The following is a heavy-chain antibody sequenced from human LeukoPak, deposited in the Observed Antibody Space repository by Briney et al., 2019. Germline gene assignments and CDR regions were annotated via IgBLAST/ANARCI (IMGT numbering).Heavy chain of an antibody. J-gene: IGHJ4*02. CDR3: ARVRYYYDTSGYYFDY. CDR1: GGSITTYY. D-gene: IGHD3-22*01. V-gene: IGHV4-59*01. CDR2: IYYSGST. Sequence: SETLSLTCTVSGGSITTYYWSWIRQPPGEGLEWIGYIYYSGSTNYNPSLKSRITISIDTSKNQFSLKLSSVTAADTAVYYCARVRYYYDTSGYYFDYWGQGTLVTVSS.